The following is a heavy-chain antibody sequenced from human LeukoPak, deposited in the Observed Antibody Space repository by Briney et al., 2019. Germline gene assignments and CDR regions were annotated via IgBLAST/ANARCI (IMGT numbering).Heavy chain of an antibody. Sequence: ASVKASCKASGYTFTSYDINWVRQATGQGLEWMGWMNPNSGNTGYAQKFQGRVTMTRNTSISTAYMELSSLRSEDTAVYYCARGGVGSYYYYGMDVWGQGTTVTVSS. CDR3: ARGGVGSYYYYGMDV. CDR1: GYTFTSYD. CDR2: MNPNSGNT. V-gene: IGHV1-8*01. J-gene: IGHJ6*02. D-gene: IGHD2-15*01.